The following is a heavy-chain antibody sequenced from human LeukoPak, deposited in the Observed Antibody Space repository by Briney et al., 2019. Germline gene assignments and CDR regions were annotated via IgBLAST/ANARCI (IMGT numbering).Heavy chain of an antibody. J-gene: IGHJ5*02. Sequence: ASVTVSCTASGYTFTSYYMHWVRQAPGQGLEWMGIINPSGGSTSYAQKFQGRVTMTRDTSISTAYMELSRLRSDDTAVYYCARDRVVTATRWFDPWGQGTLVTVSS. CDR1: GYTFTSYY. D-gene: IGHD2-21*02. CDR3: ARDRVVTATRWFDP. V-gene: IGHV1-46*01. CDR2: INPSGGST.